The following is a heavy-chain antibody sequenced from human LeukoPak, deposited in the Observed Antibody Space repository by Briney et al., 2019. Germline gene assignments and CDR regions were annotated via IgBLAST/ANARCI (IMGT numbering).Heavy chain of an antibody. D-gene: IGHD1-26*01. CDR3: AKERASMGADAFDI. CDR2: ISFDGRIE. Sequence: GGSLRLSCAASGFIFTNYGMHWVRQAPGKGLEWVAIISFDGRIEYYVDSVKGRFTISRDKSKNTLYLKMNSLRPEDTAVYYCAKERASMGADAFDIWGQGTMVTVSS. V-gene: IGHV3-30*18. J-gene: IGHJ3*02. CDR1: GFIFTNYG.